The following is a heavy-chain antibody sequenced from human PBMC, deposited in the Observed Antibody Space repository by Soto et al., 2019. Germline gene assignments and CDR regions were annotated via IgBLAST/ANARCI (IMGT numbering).Heavy chain of an antibody. D-gene: IGHD3-9*01. Sequence: GGSLRLSCAASGFTFSSYGMHWVRQAPGKGLEWVAVIWYDGSNKYYADSVKGRFTISRDNSKNTLYLQMNSLRAEDTAVYYCARDDILTGYPMDYWGQGTLVTVSS. V-gene: IGHV3-33*01. CDR2: IWYDGSNK. J-gene: IGHJ4*02. CDR3: ARDDILTGYPMDY. CDR1: GFTFSSYG.